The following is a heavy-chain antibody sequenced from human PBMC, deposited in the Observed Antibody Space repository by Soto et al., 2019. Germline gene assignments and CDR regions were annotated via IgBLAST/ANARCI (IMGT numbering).Heavy chain of an antibody. V-gene: IGHV3-7*01. D-gene: IGHD2-21*02. J-gene: IGHJ4*02. CDR1: GFTFGSYW. CDR2: IKPDGSAT. CDR3: ARAGYCGPGCYYYFDY. Sequence: EVQLVESGGGLVQPGGSLRLCCAVSGFTFGSYWMNWVRLIPGKGLEWVAYIKPDGSATYYVDSVKGRFTISRDNAKNSLYLQTNSLRVEDTSVYYCARAGYCGPGCYYYFDYWGQGTLVTVSS.